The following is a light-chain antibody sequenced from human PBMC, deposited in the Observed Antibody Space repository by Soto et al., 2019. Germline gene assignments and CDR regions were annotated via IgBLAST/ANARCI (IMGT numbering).Light chain of an antibody. CDR2: EVN. Sequence: QSALTQPPSESGSPGQSVTISCTGTSSDVGGYNYVSWYQQNPGKVPKLMIYEVNKRPSGVPDRFSGSKSGNTASLTVSGLQAEDEADYYCTSYAGGNNVFGTGTKVTVL. J-gene: IGLJ1*01. CDR3: TSYAGGNNV. CDR1: SSDVGGYNY. V-gene: IGLV2-8*01.